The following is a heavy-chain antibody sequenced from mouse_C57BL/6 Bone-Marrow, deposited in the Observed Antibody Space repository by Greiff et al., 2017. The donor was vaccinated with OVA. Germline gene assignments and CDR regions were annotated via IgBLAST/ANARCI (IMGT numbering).Heavy chain of an antibody. V-gene: IGHV1-76*01. Sequence: VQLQQSGAELVRPGASVKLSCKASGYTFTDYYINWVKQRPGQGLEWIARIYPGSGNTYYNEKFKGKATLTAEKSSSTAYMQLSSLTSEDSAVYFCARFPYEYDVGYWYFDVWGTGTTVTVSS. CDR3: ARFPYEYDVGYWYFDV. CDR2: IYPGSGNT. J-gene: IGHJ1*03. D-gene: IGHD2-4*01. CDR1: GYTFTDYY.